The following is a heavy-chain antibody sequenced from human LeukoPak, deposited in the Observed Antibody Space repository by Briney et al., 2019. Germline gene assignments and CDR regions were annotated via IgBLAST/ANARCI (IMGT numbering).Heavy chain of an antibody. CDR3: AKYRGSTVVSNRVGFDY. D-gene: IGHD1-1*01. CDR2: IRSKTHGEAI. CDR1: GFTFSNVW. J-gene: IGHJ4*02. V-gene: IGHV3-15*07. Sequence: GGSLRLSCAASGFTFSNVWMNWVRQAPGKGLEWVGRIRSKTHGEAIDYAAPVRGRFTISRDNSKNTLSLQMNSLRAEDAAVYYCAKYRGSTVVSNRVGFDYWGQGILVTVSS.